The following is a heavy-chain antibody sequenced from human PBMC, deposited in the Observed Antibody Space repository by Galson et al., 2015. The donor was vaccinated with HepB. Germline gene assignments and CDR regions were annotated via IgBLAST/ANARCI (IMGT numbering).Heavy chain of an antibody. V-gene: IGHV5-51*03. CDR2: IYPGDSDT. CDR1: GYSFANYW. J-gene: IGHJ6*02. CDR3: ARRKNLANYYAMDV. Sequence: QSGAEVKKPGESLKISCKGSGYSFANYWIGWVRQMPGKGLEWMGIIYPGDSDTRYSPSFQGQVTISVDKSISTAYLQWSSLKASDTAMYYGARRKNLANYYAMDVCGQGTTVTVSS.